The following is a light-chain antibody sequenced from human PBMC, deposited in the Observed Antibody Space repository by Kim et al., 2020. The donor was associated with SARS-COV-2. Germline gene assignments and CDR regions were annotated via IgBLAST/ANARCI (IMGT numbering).Light chain of an antibody. CDR2: KAS. Sequence: ASLGDRVTITCRASQSIGSWLAWYQHRPGKAPKVLIYKASSSESGVPSRFSGSGSGTEFTLTISSLQPDDFATYYCQQYNSYPWTFGQGTKVDIK. CDR3: QQYNSYPWT. V-gene: IGKV1-5*03. CDR1: QSIGSW. J-gene: IGKJ1*01.